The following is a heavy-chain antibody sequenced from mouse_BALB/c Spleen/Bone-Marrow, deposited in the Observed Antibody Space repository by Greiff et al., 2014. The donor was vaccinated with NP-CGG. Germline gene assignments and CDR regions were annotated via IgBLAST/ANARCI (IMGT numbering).Heavy chain of an antibody. CDR1: GFNIKDSY. V-gene: IGHV14-3*02. CDR2: IDPAKGNT. D-gene: IGHD2-1*01. CDR3: ARNYPFAY. J-gene: IGHJ3*01. Sequence: VQLQQSGAELEKPGASVKLSCTASGFNIKDSYLHWVKQRPEQGLDWIGRIDPAKGNTNYDPKFQGKATITADTSSNTAYLQLSSLTSEDTAVYFCARNYPFAYWGQGTLVTVSA.